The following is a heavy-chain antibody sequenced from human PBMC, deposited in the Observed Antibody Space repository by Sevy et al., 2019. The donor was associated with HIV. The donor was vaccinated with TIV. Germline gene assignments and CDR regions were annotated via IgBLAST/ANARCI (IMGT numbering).Heavy chain of an antibody. V-gene: IGHV4-59*08. CDR3: AGENAWGRGYS. Sequence: SETLSLTCTVSGGSITSLYWNWIRQPPGKGLEWIANIYYNGHTNYNPSPKSRVTLSLDTSKNQLSLRLSSVTAADTAMYYCAGENAWGRGYSWGQGTQVTVSS. CDR2: IYYNGHT. CDR1: GGSITSLY. J-gene: IGHJ4*02. D-gene: IGHD1-26*01.